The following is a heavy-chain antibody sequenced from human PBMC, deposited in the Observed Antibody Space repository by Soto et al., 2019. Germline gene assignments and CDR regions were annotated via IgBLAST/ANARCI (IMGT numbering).Heavy chain of an antibody. CDR2: IYYSGST. J-gene: IGHJ5*02. CDR3: ASLGNCSSTSCYGDWFDP. D-gene: IGHD2-2*01. Sequence: SETLSLTCTVSGGSISSGGYYWSWIRQHPGKGLEWIGYIYYSGSTNYNPSLKSRVTISVDTSKNQFSLKLSSVTAADTAVYYCASLGNCSSTSCYGDWFDPWGQGTLVTVSS. CDR1: GGSISSGGYY. V-gene: IGHV4-61*08.